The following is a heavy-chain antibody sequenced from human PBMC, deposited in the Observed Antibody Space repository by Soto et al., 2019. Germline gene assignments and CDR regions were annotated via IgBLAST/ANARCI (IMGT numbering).Heavy chain of an antibody. CDR2: IWYDGSNK. J-gene: IGHJ4*02. Sequence: QVQLVESGGGVVQPGRSLRLSCAASGFTFSSYGMHWVRQAPGKGLEWVAVIWYDGSNKYYADSVKGRFTISRDNSKNTLYRQMNSLRAEDTAVYYCARDLTYDYGSGSPDYWGQGTLVTVSS. D-gene: IGHD3-10*01. CDR3: ARDLTYDYGSGSPDY. CDR1: GFTFSSYG. V-gene: IGHV3-33*01.